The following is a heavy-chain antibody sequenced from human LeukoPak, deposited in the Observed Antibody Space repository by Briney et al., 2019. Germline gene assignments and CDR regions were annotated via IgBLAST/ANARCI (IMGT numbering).Heavy chain of an antibody. CDR2: ISGSGGST. J-gene: IGHJ5*02. D-gene: IGHD2-2*01. CDR1: GFTFSSYA. V-gene: IGHV3-23*01. CDR3: AKDPRACCSSTMFDP. Sequence: GGSLRLSCAASGFTFSSYAMSWVRQAPGKGLEWVSAISGSGGSTYYADSVKGRFTISRDNSKNTLYLQMNSLRAEVTAVYYCAKDPRACCSSTMFDPWGQGTLVTVSS.